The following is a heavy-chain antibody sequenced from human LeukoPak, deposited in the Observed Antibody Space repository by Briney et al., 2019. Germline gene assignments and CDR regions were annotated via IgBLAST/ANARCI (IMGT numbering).Heavy chain of an antibody. J-gene: IGHJ4*02. CDR2: IKQDGSEK. Sequence: GGSLRLSCAAPGFTFSSYWMSWVRQAPGKGLEWVANIKQDGSEKYYVDSVKGRFTISRDNAKNSLYLQMNSLRAEDTAVYYCARDQHDFWSGYYNNYYFDYWGQGTLVTVSS. D-gene: IGHD3-3*01. CDR1: GFTFSSYW. V-gene: IGHV3-7*03. CDR3: ARDQHDFWSGYYNNYYFDY.